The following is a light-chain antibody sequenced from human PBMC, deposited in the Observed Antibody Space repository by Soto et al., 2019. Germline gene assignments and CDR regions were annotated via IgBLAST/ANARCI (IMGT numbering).Light chain of an antibody. CDR1: QSISSL. CDR2: KAS. J-gene: IGKJ1*01. V-gene: IGKV1-5*03. Sequence: DIKVTKSPATLSASVGDRVTIPCRASQSISSLLAWYQQKPGKAPKLLIYKASSLESGVPSRFSGSGSGTEFTLTISSLQPDDFATYYCQQYNSYLWSFGQGTNVDIK. CDR3: QQYNSYLWS.